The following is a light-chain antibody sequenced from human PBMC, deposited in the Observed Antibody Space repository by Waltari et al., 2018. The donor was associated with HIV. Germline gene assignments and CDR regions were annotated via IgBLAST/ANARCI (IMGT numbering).Light chain of an antibody. CDR2: WVA. CDR3: QQYYSTPWT. CDR1: QSVLYSSDKKNY. Sequence: DIVMTQSPDSLAVSLGERATINCKSSQSVLYSSDKKNYLAWYQQKSGQPPKVLIYWVATRESGVPYRFSGRGSGTDLTITIISLQAEDVAVYYCQQYYSTPWTFGKGTKVEIK. J-gene: IGKJ1*01. V-gene: IGKV4-1*01.